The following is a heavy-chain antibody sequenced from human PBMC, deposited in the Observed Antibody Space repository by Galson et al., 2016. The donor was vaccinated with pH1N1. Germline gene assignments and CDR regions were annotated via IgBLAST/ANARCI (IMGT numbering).Heavy chain of an antibody. CDR2: IYYSGTT. V-gene: IGHV4-30-4*08. J-gene: IGHJ4*02. CDR3: ARVGITIVRDAIDY. D-gene: IGHD3-10*01. Sequence: LSLTCTVSNGSISSDDYYWTWTRQPPGKGLEWIGYIYYSGTTYYNPALKSQVTISIKTSKNQFSLKLNSVTAADTAIFFCARVGITIVRDAIDYWGQGTLVTVSS. CDR1: NGSISSDDYY.